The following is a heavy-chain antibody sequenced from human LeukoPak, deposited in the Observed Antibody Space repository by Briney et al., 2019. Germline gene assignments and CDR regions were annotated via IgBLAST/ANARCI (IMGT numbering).Heavy chain of an antibody. CDR1: GYTFTGYY. CDR2: INPKSGGT. J-gene: IGHJ5*02. D-gene: IGHD6-13*01. V-gene: IGHV1-2*02. Sequence: ASVKVSCKASGYTFTGYYMHWVRQAPGQGLEWMGWINPKSGGTNYAQKFQGRVTMTRDTSISTAYMELSRLRSDDTAVYYCARASSSWYNWFDPWGQGTLVTVSS. CDR3: ARASSSWYNWFDP.